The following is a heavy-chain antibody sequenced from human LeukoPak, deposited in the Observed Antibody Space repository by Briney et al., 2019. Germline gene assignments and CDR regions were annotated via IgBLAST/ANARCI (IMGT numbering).Heavy chain of an antibody. J-gene: IGHJ4*02. CDR1: GGSISSGGYS. Sequence: SQTLSLTCAVSGGSISSGGYSWSWIRQPPGKGLEWIGYIYHSGSTNYNPSLKSRVTISVDTSKNQFSLKLSSVTAADTAVYYCARGLGSSSGFSWTYYYDSSGYSVYYFDYWGQGTLVTVSS. CDR3: ARGLGSSSGFSWTYYYDSSGYSVYYFDY. CDR2: IYHSGST. V-gene: IGHV4-30-2*01. D-gene: IGHD3-22*01.